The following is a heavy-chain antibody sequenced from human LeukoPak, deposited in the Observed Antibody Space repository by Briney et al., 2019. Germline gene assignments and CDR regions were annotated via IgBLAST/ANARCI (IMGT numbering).Heavy chain of an antibody. CDR2: IWNDGSKK. D-gene: IGHD3-16*01. V-gene: IGHV3-33*08. J-gene: IGHJ4*02. CDR3: GRDSLGGDY. Sequence: GRSLRLSCAASGFSYSTFGMHWARRAPGKGLEWVAVIWNDGSKKFYAESVKGRFTISRDNSQNTLYLQMNRLRAEDTAVYYCGRDSLGGDYWGQGTLVTVSS. CDR1: GFSYSTFG.